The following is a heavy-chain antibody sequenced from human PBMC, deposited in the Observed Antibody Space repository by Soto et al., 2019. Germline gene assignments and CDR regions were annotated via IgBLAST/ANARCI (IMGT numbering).Heavy chain of an antibody. J-gene: IGHJ6*03. CDR1: GFTLSSYG. V-gene: IGHV3-30*03. D-gene: IGHD6-6*01. CDR2: ISYDGSNK. Sequence: GGSLRLSCAASGFTLSSYGMHWVRQAPGKGLEWVAVISYDGSNKYYADSVKGRFTISRDNSKNTLYLQMNSLRAEDTAVYYCATSIAARLIPYYYYMDVWGKGTTVTVSS. CDR3: ATSIAARLIPYYYYMDV.